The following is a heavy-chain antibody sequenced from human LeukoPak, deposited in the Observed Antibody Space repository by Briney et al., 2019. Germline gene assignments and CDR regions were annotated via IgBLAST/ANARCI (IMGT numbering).Heavy chain of an antibody. V-gene: IGHV3-7*04. CDR2: IKQDGSEQ. CDR3: ARDGGGYNL. CDR1: GFTFSSYW. J-gene: IGHJ4*02. Sequence: GGSLRLSCAASGFTFSSYWMSWVRQAPGKGLEWVANIKQDGSEQYYVDSVKGRFTISRDNAKNSLYLQMDGLRAEDMAVYYCARDGGGYNLWGQGTLVTVSS. D-gene: IGHD5-24*01.